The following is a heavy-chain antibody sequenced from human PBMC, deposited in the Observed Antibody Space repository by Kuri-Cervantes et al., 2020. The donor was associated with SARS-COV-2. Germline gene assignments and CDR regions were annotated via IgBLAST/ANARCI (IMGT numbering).Heavy chain of an antibody. J-gene: IGHJ6*03. CDR3: ARGQGATRGIFYYYMDV. D-gene: IGHD6-13*01. V-gene: IGHV4-61*09. CDR2: IYTTGGT. Sequence: SETLSLTCTVSGGSISSGTYYWSWIRQPAGKGLEWIGYIYTTGGTNYNPSLKSGITISLDTSKNQFSLKLSSVTAADTAVYYCARGQGATRGIFYYYMDVWGKGTTVTVSS. CDR1: GGSISSGTYY.